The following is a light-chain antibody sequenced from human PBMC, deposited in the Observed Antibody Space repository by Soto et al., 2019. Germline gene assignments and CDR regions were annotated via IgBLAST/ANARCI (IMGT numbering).Light chain of an antibody. Sequence: EVVLTQSPATLSLSPGDGATLSCRASQSVGSYLAWYQQKPGQAPRLLIYDASNRATGVPARFSGSGSGTDFTLTISSLEPEDFALYYCQHRSNWPLTFGGGTKVEI. V-gene: IGKV3-11*01. CDR1: QSVGSY. CDR2: DAS. J-gene: IGKJ4*01. CDR3: QHRSNWPLT.